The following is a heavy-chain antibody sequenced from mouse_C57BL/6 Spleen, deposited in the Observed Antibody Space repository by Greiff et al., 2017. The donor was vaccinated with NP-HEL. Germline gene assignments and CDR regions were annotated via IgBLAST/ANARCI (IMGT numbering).Heavy chain of an antibody. D-gene: IGHD1-1*01. CDR1: GYTFTSYW. J-gene: IGHJ1*03. CDR2: IDPSDSYT. CDR3: ARLDTTPVRFDV. V-gene: IGHV1-69*01. Sequence: QVQLQQPGAELVMPGASVKLSCKASGYTFTSYWMHWVKQRPGQGLEWIGEIDPSDSYTNYNQKFKGKSTLTVDKSSSTAYMQLSSLTSEDSAVYYCARLDTTPVRFDVWGTGTTVTVSS.